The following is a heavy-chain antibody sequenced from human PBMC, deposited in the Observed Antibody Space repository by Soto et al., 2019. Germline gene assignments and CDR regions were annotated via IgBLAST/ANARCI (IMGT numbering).Heavy chain of an antibody. Sequence: QVQLVESGGGVVQPGRSLRLSCAASGFTFSSYGMHWVRQAPGKGLEWVAVISYDGSNKYYADSVKGRFTISRDNSKNTRYLQMNSLRAEDTAVYYCAKGQQPRYYYYGMDVWGQGTTVTVSS. CDR3: AKGQQPRYYYYGMDV. V-gene: IGHV3-30*18. CDR1: GFTFSSYG. J-gene: IGHJ6*02. CDR2: ISYDGSNK. D-gene: IGHD6-13*01.